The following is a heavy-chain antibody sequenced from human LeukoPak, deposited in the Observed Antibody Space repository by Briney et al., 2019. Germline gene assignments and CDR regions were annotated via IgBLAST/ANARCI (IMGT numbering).Heavy chain of an antibody. J-gene: IGHJ3*02. CDR3: ARDQTRIAAARGAHASDI. CDR1: GFTFSSYA. D-gene: IGHD6-13*01. V-gene: IGHV3-30-3*01. CDR2: ISDDGSNK. Sequence: QSGGSVRLSCAASGFTFSSYAMHWVRQAPGKGLEWVAVISDDGSNKYYADSVKGRFTISRDNSKNTLYLQMNSLRAEDTAVYYCARDQTRIAAARGAHASDIWGQGTMVTVSS.